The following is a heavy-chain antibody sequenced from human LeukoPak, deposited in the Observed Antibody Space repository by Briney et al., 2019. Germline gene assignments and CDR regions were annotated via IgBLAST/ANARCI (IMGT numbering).Heavy chain of an antibody. Sequence: GRSLRLPCAASGFTFSSYAMHWVRQAPGKGLEWVAVISYDGSNKYYADSVKGRFTISRDNSKNTLYLQMNSLRAEDTAVYYWGRDGPVPASKAYYFDYWGQGTLFTVSS. V-gene: IGHV3-30-3*01. J-gene: IGHJ4*02. D-gene: IGHD2-2*01. CDR1: GFTFSSYA. CDR2: ISYDGSNK. CDR3: GRDGPVPASKAYYFDY.